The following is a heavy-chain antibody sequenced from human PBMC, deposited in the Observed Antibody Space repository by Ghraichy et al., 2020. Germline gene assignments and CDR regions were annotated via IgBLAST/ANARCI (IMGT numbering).Heavy chain of an antibody. D-gene: IGHD6-13*01. J-gene: IGHJ6*02. CDR2: MSGSGGST. CDR3: AKGIAAGTTTISYYYNGMDI. Sequence: GGSLRLSCAASGFIFSNYVMSWVRQAPGKGLEWVSGMSGSGGSTYYTESLKGRFTIARDNSKNTLILQMNSLRAEDTAVYYCAKGIAAGTTTISYYYNGMDIWGQGTKVAVSS. V-gene: IGHV3-23*01. CDR1: GFIFSNYV.